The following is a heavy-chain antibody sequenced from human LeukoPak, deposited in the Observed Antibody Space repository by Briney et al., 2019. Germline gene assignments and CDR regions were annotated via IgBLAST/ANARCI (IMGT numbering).Heavy chain of an antibody. J-gene: IGHJ4*02. V-gene: IGHV4-59*01. D-gene: IGHD3-22*01. CDR3: ARVGYYYDSSGYYWRDYFDY. Sequence: SETLSLTCTVSGGSISSYYWSWIRQPPGKGLEWIGYIYYSGSTNYNPSLKSRVTISVDTSKNQFSLKLSSVTAADTAVYYCARVGYYYDSSGYYWRDYFDYWGQGTLVTVSS. CDR1: GGSISSYY. CDR2: IYYSGST.